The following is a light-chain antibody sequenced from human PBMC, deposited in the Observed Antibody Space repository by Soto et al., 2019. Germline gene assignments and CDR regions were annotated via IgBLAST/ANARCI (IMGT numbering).Light chain of an antibody. J-gene: IGLJ2*01. V-gene: IGLV2-8*01. CDR3: SSYAGSNNLL. Sequence: QSALTQPPSASGSPGQSVTISCTGTSGDVGGYNYVSWYQQHPGKAPKLMIYEVNKRPSGVPDRFSGSKSGNTASLTVSGLQAEDEADYYCSSYAGSNNLLFGGGTQLTVL. CDR1: SGDVGGYNY. CDR2: EVN.